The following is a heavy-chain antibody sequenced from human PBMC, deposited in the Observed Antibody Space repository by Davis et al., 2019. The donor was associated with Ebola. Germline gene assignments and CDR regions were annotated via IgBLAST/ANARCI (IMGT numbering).Heavy chain of an antibody. V-gene: IGHV3-7*01. Sequence: GRSLTLSCAASGFTFSSYCMSWVRQAPGKGLEWVANIQQDGSEKYYVDSVKGRFTISRDNSKNTLYLQMNSLRAEDTAVYYCARESPPGSSWEIDWFDPWGQGTLVTVSS. CDR3: ARESPPGSSWEIDWFDP. J-gene: IGHJ5*02. CDR2: IQQDGSEK. D-gene: IGHD6-13*01. CDR1: GFTFSSYC.